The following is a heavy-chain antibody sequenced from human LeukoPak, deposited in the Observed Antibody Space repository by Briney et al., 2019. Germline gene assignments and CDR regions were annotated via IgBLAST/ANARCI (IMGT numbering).Heavy chain of an antibody. V-gene: IGHV3-66*01. CDR2: IDISGGT. Sequence: PGGSLRLSCAASGFTVSSNCMSWVRQAPGKGLEWVSVIDISGGTYYSASVMGRVTISRDNSKNTLFLQMHSLRAEDRAVYYCAKDSLRTVPKASFDSWGQGTLVTVSS. CDR3: AKDSLRTVPKASFDS. J-gene: IGHJ4*02. D-gene: IGHD2-2*01. CDR1: GFTVSSNC.